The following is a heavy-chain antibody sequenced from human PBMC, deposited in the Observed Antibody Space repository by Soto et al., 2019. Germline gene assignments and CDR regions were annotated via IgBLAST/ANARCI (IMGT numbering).Heavy chain of an antibody. J-gene: IGHJ4*02. CDR3: AREWGSNWRYFDF. D-gene: IGHD6-13*01. CDR2: VRSYNGNA. CDR1: GYTFINYD. V-gene: IGHV1-18*01. Sequence: QVQLVQSGAEVKKPGASVKVSCKASGYTFINYDVSWVRQAPGQGLEWMGWVRSYNGNANYAQKFQGRVTMTTDTSTNTVYMELRSLRSDDTAVYYCAREWGSNWRYFDFWGQGTLVSVSS.